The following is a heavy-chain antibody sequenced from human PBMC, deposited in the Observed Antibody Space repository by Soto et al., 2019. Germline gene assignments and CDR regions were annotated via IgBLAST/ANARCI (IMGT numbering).Heavy chain of an antibody. Sequence: QVQLVQSGAEVKKPGSSVKVSCKASGGTFSSYTISWVRQAPGQGREWMGRIIPILGIANYAQKFQGRVTITADKTTSTAYMELSSLRSEDTAVYYCARGLELQNWSDPWGQGTLVTVSS. J-gene: IGHJ5*02. CDR2: IIPILGIA. D-gene: IGHD1-7*01. V-gene: IGHV1-69*02. CDR3: ARGLELQNWSDP. CDR1: GGTFSSYT.